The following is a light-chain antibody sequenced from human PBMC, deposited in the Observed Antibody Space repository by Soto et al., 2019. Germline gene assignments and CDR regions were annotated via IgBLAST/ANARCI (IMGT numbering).Light chain of an antibody. CDR2: KAS. Sequence: DIQMTQSPSTLSASVGDSVTITCRASQSISSWLAWYQQKPGMAPKLLIYKASSLGSGVPSRFSGSGSGTEFTLTISSLQPYDFATYYCQQFNTDSWTCGQGTKVEIK. J-gene: IGKJ1*01. CDR3: QQFNTDSWT. V-gene: IGKV1-5*03. CDR1: QSISSW.